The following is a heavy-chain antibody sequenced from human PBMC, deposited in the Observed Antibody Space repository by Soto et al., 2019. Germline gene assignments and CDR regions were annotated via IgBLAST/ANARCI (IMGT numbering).Heavy chain of an antibody. V-gene: IGHV3-53*02. D-gene: IGHD3-10*01. Sequence: EVQLVETGGGLIQHGGSLRLSCAASGFTVSSNYMSWVRQAPGKGLEWVSVIYSGGSTYYADSVKGRFTISRDNSKNTLYLQMNSRRAEDTAVYYCARDFGWFGELSYYYGMDVWGQGTTVTVSS. CDR3: ARDFGWFGELSYYYGMDV. J-gene: IGHJ6*02. CDR2: IYSGGST. CDR1: GFTVSSNY.